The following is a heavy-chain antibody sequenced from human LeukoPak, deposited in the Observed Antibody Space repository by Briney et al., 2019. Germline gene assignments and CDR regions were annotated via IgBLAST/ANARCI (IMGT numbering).Heavy chain of an antibody. CDR1: GRSFSNYY. J-gene: IGHJ6*03. Sequence: SETLSLTCAVYGRSFSNYYWSWIRQPPGKGLEGLAEINDRGRANYNPSLMSRVTVSVDTSKNQFSLRLTSVTATDPAVYYCARRWNYGRNYYIDVWGKGATVSVSS. V-gene: IGHV4-34*01. D-gene: IGHD1-7*01. CDR2: INDRGRA. CDR3: ARRWNYGRNYYIDV.